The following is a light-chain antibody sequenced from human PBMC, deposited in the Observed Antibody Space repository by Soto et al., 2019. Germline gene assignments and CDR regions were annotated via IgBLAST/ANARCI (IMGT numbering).Light chain of an antibody. V-gene: IGLV2-23*02. J-gene: IGLJ2*01. Sequence: QSALTQPASVSGSPGQSITISCTGTSSDVGSYNLVSWYQQHPGKAPKLMIYEVSKRPSGVSNRFSGSKSGNTASLTISGLQDEDEDDYYCCSYAGSSTFEFGGGTKLTVL. CDR1: SSDVGSYNL. CDR3: CSYAGSSTFE. CDR2: EVS.